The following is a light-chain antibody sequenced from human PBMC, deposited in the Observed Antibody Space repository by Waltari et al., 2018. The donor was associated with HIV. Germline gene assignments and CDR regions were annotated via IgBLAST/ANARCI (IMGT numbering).Light chain of an antibody. J-gene: IGLJ3*02. Sequence: QSALTQPRPVSGSPGQSVTISCTGTSTDVGRYDSVSWYLQHPGKVPKLIIYEVIKRPSGVPDRFSGSKSGNTASLTISGLQTEDEADYFCCSYAGTYTYVLFGGGTKLTVL. CDR3: CSYAGTYTYVL. CDR2: EVI. V-gene: IGLV2-11*01. CDR1: STDVGRYDS.